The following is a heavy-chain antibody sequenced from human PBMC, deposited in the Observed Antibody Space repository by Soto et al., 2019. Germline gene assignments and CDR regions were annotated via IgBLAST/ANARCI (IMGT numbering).Heavy chain of an antibody. CDR2: LGRIGA. J-gene: IGHJ4*02. Sequence: GGSLILSCVGSGFTFSRHAITWVRQAPGKGLEWVSTLGRIGAFYADSVKGRFTISRDDSKNTVNLQMNGLRAEDSATYYCARDLTTHDYWGQGTVVTVS. CDR3: ARDLTTHDY. CDR1: GFTFSRHA. V-gene: IGHV3-23*01.